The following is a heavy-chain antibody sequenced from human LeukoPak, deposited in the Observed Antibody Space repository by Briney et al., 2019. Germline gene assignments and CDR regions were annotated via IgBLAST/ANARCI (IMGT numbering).Heavy chain of an antibody. CDR3: ARDAMVREVRFSFDP. CDR2: IIPIFGTA. Sequence: SVKVSCKASGGTFSSYAISWVRQAPGQGLEWMGRIIPIFGTANYAQKFQGRVTITTDESTSTAYMELSSLRSEDTAVYYCARDAMVREVRFSFDPWGQGTLVTVSS. V-gene: IGHV1-69*05. CDR1: GGTFSSYA. D-gene: IGHD3-10*01. J-gene: IGHJ5*02.